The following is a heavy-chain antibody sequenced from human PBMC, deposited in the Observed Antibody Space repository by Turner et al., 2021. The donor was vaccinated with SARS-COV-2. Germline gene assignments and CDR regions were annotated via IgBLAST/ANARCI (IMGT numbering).Heavy chain of an antibody. CDR2: IIPILGTA. J-gene: IGHJ5*02. D-gene: IGHD6-13*01. Sequence: QVQLVQSGAEVKKPGSSVTVSCKASGGTFSRYAIGWVRQAPGQGLEWRGRIIPILGTAKDAQKFQGRVTITADKSTSTAYMELRSLRSEDTAVYYCATLYQGIAAAGISWFDPWGQGTLVTVSS. V-gene: IGHV1-69*04. CDR3: ATLYQGIAAAGISWFDP. CDR1: GGTFSRYA.